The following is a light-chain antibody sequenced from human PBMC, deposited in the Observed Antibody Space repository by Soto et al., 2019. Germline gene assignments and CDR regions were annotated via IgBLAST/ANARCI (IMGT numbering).Light chain of an antibody. Sequence: QSVLTQSPSASASLGASVKLTCTLSSGHSSYAIAWHQQQPEKGPRYLMKLNSDGSHSKGDGIPDRFSGSSSGAERYLTISRLQSEDEADYYCQTWGTGSVVFGGGTKVTVL. V-gene: IGLV4-69*01. CDR2: LNSDGSH. J-gene: IGLJ2*01. CDR3: QTWGTGSVV. CDR1: SGHSSYA.